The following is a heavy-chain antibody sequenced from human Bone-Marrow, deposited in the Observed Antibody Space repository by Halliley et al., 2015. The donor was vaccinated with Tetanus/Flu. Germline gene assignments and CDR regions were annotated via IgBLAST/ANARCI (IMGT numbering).Heavy chain of an antibody. J-gene: IGHJ5*02. CDR3: SRRQTGNSIHNWFDP. V-gene: IGHV4-59*01. CDR2: IYYSGST. CDR1: GGSISSYY. Sequence: TLSLTCTVSGGSISSYYWNWIRQPPGKGLEWIGYIYYSGSTNYNPSLKSRVTISVDTSKNQFSLRLSSVTAADTAVYYCSRRQTGNSIHNWFDPWGQGPLVTVSS. D-gene: IGHD1-1*01.